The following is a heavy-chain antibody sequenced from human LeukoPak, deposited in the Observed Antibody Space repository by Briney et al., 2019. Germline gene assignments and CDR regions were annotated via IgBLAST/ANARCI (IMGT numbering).Heavy chain of an antibody. Sequence: PGGSLRLSCAAPGFTFSSYGMHWVRQAPGKGLEWVAVIWYDGSNKYYADSVKGRFTISRDNSKSTLYLQMNSLRAEDTAVYYCARDGGGGGCTSCLIDAFDIWGQGTMVTVSS. D-gene: IGHD2-2*01. V-gene: IGHV3-33*01. J-gene: IGHJ3*02. CDR3: ARDGGGGGCTSCLIDAFDI. CDR1: GFTFSSYG. CDR2: IWYDGSNK.